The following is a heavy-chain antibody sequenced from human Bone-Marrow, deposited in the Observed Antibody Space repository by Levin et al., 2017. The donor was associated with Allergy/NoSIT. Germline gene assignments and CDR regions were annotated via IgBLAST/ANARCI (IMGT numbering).Heavy chain of an antibody. J-gene: IGHJ1*01. CDR3: AKTRRTVGTQVDAFEF. Sequence: LSLTCVASGFDVSDSYIIWVRPAPGKGLQWVSIMYSGGTIYYEDSVKGRFTISRDNSKNTVYLQMNNVRVEDTALYYCAKTRRTVGTQVDAFEFWGKGTLVIVSS. CDR1: GFDVSDSY. D-gene: IGHD4-23*01. V-gene: IGHV3-66*01. CDR2: MYSGGTI.